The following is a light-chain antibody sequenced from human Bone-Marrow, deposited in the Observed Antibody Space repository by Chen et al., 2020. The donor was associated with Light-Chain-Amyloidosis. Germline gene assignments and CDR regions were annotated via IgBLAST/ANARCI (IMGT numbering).Light chain of an antibody. Sequence: SYDLTQPPSVSVSPGHTARITCSGDALPKQYAYWYQQKQGQAPVLVIYKDSERPSGIPERFSGSSAGTTVTLTISGVQAEDEADYYCQSADRSGTYVVFGGGTKLTVL. CDR1: ALPKQY. CDR3: QSADRSGTYVV. V-gene: IGLV3-25*03. J-gene: IGLJ2*01. CDR2: KDS.